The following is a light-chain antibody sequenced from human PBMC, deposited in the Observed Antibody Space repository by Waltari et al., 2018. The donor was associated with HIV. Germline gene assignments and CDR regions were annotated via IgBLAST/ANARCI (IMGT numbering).Light chain of an antibody. CDR2: NNN. J-gene: IGLJ2*01. V-gene: IGLV1-44*01. CDR1: DSNIGRNT. Sequence: QSVLTQPPSASGTPGQRVTISCSGRDSNIGRNTVNWYQQPPGTAPKLLIYNNNQRPSGVSDRFSGSKSGTSASLAISGLQSEDEADYYCAAWDDSLNAHVLFGGGTKLTVL. CDR3: AAWDDSLNAHVL.